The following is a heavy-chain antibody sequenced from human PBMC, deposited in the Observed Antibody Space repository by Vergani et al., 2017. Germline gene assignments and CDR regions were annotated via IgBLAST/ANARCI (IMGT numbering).Heavy chain of an antibody. V-gene: IGHV3-9*01. Sequence: EVQLVESGGGLVQPGRSLRLSCAASGFTFDDYAMHWVRQAPGKGLEWVSGISWNSGSIGYADSVKGRFTISRDNAKNSLYLQMNSLRAEDTALYYCAKDGGTTLGNYGYFDLWGRGTLVTVSS. CDR1: GFTFDDYA. D-gene: IGHD1-1*01. CDR2: ISWNSGSI. CDR3: AKDGGTTLGNYGYFDL. J-gene: IGHJ2*01.